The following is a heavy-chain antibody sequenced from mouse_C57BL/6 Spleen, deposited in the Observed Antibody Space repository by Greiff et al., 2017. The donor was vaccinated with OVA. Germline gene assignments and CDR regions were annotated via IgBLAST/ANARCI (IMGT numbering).Heavy chain of an antibody. D-gene: IGHD1-1*01. J-gene: IGHJ1*03. V-gene: IGHV14-2*01. CDR1: GFNIKDYY. CDR3: ARSGAVVAQEYFDV. Sequence: EVMLVESGAELVKPGASVKLSCTASGFNIKDYYMHWVKQRTEQGLAWIGRIDPEDGETKYAPKFPGKATITADTSSNTAYLQLSSLTSEDTAVYYCARSGAVVAQEYFDVWGTGTTVTVSS. CDR2: IDPEDGET.